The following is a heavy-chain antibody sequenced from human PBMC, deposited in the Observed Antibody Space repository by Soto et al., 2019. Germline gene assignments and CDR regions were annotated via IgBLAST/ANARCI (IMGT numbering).Heavy chain of an antibody. CDR1: GFTFSNAW. D-gene: IGHD6-25*01. J-gene: IGHJ4*02. Sequence: GGSLRLSCAASGFTFSNAWMNWVRQAPGKGLEWVGRIKSKTDGGTTDYAAPVKGRFTISRDDSKNTLYLQMNSLKTEDPAVYYCTTYVRLPPHVFTGEIDYWGQGTLVTVSS. CDR3: TTYVRLPPHVFTGEIDY. CDR2: IKSKTDGGTT. V-gene: IGHV3-15*07.